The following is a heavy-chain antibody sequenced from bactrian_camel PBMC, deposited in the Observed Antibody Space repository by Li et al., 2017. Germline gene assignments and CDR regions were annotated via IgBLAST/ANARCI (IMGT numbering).Heavy chain of an antibody. Sequence: VQLVESGGGLVQPGGSLRLSCATSGWPFLTVGWFRQAPGKEREGVALLTSDGRTEYSDSVKGRFTISADDVSGDNRDKTLYLQMNSLKPEDTAVYYCASDRAKPHVCQWWVVAGSVSPTYWGQGTQVTVS. CDR2: LTSDGRT. CDR1: GWPFLT. CDR3: ASDRAKPHVCQWWVVAGSVSPTY. J-gene: IGHJ4*01. D-gene: IGHD6*01. V-gene: IGHV3S53*01.